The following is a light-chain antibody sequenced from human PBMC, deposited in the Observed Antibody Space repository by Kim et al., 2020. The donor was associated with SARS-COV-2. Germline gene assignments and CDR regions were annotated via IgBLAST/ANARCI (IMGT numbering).Light chain of an antibody. Sequence: QVFTITCPGTNSDSVGCKYLSWYQQHPGKAPRLMIFEFNKRPSGVPDRFSGSKSGNTASLTVSGLQAEDEADYYCSSFAGRNTFGVFGGGTKLTVL. CDR2: EFN. CDR3: SSFAGRNTFGV. J-gene: IGLJ3*02. CDR1: NSDSVGCKY. V-gene: IGLV2-8*01.